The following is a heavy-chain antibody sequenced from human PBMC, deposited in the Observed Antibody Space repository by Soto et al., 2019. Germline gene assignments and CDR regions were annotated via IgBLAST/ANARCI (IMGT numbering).Heavy chain of an antibody. D-gene: IGHD2-15*01. J-gene: IGHJ5*02. CDR3: ARAYSPGLFDP. CDR2: ISANNGNT. Sequence: QVQLVQSGAEVKKPGASVKVSCKASGYTFTSYGISWVRQAPGQGLEWMGWISANNGNTKYAQNFQGRVNMTTDTSTSTVYMELRSLRSDDTAVYYCARAYSPGLFDPWGQGTLVTVSS. CDR1: GYTFTSYG. V-gene: IGHV1-18*01.